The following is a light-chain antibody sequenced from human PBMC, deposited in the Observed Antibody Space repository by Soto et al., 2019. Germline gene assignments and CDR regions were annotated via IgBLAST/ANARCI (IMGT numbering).Light chain of an antibody. CDR3: QKYNSAPLT. V-gene: IGKV1-27*01. CDR2: ATS. CDR1: QGIYNY. Sequence: DIQITRSPSSLSASVGDRVTITCRASQGIYNYLAWYQQKPGKVPKLLIYATSTLHSGVPSRFSGSGSGTDFTLTISSLQPEDVATYYCQKYNSAPLTFGQGTRLEIK. J-gene: IGKJ5*01.